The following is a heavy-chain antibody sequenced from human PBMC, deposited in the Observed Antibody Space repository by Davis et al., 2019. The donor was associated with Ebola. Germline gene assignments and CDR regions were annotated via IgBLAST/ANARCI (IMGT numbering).Heavy chain of an antibody. CDR3: ARTLVVGATSSFDY. Sequence: GESLKIPCKGSGYKFSTYYIGWLRQVPVKGLEWKPSIYPGDSDTRYSPSFQGQVTISADTSTSTAYLQWSSLEASDTAFYFCARTLVVGATSSFDYWGQGTLVTVSS. D-gene: IGHD1-26*01. V-gene: IGHV5-51*01. J-gene: IGHJ4*02. CDR1: GYKFSTYY. CDR2: IYPGDSDT.